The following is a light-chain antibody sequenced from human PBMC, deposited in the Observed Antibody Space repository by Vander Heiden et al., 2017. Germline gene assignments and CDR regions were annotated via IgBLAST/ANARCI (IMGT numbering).Light chain of an antibody. CDR2: DAS. V-gene: IGKV1-33*01. J-gene: IGKJ3*01. Sequence: DMQMTQSPSSLSASVGDRVTITCQASQDINNYLNWYQQKPGKAPKLLIYDASNLETVVPSRFSGSGSGTDFTFTISILQPEDIATFYCQQHDSLPFTLGHGTKVDVK. CDR1: QDINNY. CDR3: QQHDSLPFT.